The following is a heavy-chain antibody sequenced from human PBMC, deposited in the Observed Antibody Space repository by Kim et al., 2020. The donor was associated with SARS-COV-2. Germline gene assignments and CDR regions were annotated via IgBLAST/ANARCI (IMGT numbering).Heavy chain of an antibody. CDR2: T. CDR3: ARDSVTDAFDI. Sequence: TNHNSSLKSRVTISVETSKNQFSLKLSSVTAADTAVYYCARDSVTDAFDIWGQGTRVTVSS. V-gene: IGHV4-59*01. J-gene: IGHJ3*02. D-gene: IGHD3-10*01.